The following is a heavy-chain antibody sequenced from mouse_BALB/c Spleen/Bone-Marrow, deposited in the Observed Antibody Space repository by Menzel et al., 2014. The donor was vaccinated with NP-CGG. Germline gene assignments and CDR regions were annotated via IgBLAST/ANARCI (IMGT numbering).Heavy chain of an antibody. V-gene: IGHV1-5*01. D-gene: IGHD1-1*01. J-gene: IGHJ4*01. CDR3: TRGITTVVATRARDY. CDR2: IYPGNSDT. CDR1: GYTFTSYW. Sequence: EVQLQQSGTVLARPGISVKMSCKASGYTFTSYWMHWVKQRPGQGLEWIGAIYPGNSDTSYNQKFKGKAKLTAVASTSTAYMDLSSLTNEDSAVYYCTRGITTVVATRARDYWGQGTSVTVSS.